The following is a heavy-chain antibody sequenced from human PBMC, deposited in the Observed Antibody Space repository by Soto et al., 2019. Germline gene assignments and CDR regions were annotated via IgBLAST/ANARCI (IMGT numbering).Heavy chain of an antibody. V-gene: IGHV1-69*01. D-gene: IGHD3-3*02. CDR2: IIPIFGTA. CDR1: GCTFSSYA. Sequence: QVQLVQSGAEVKKPGSSVKVSCKASGCTFSSYAISWVRQAPGQGLEWMGGIIPIFGTANYAQKFQGRVTITADESTSTAYMELSSLSSEDTAVYYCASLPIFGVVTTYCMDLWGQGTTVTVSS. CDR3: ASLPIFGVVTTYCMDL. J-gene: IGHJ6*02.